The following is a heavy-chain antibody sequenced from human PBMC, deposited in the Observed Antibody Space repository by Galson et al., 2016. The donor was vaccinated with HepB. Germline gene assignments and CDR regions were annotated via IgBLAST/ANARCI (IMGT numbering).Heavy chain of an antibody. V-gene: IGHV3-30-3*02. J-gene: IGHJ4*02. CDR2: ISYDGSNK. CDR1: AFTFNNYA. D-gene: IGHD3-22*01. CDR3: ASGYYYDSIGYYSDF. Sequence: SLRLSCAVSAFTFNNYAMHWVRQAPGKGLEWVAFISYDGSNKYYSDSEKGRFAISRDNSRNTLSLQMNSLRAEETAVYYCASGYYYDSIGYYSDFWGQGTLVTVSS.